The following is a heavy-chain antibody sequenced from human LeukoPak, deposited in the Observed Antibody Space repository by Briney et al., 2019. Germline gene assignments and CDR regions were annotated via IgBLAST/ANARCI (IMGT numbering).Heavy chain of an antibody. CDR3: ARVGGFGICSSIICYTYDY. J-gene: IGHJ4*02. V-gene: IGHV3-11*04. CDR2: ISSSGSTI. Sequence: GGSLRLSCAASGFTFSDYYMSWIRQAPGKGLEWVPYISSSGSTIYYADSVKDRFTISRDNAKNSLYLQMDSLRAEDTAVYYCARVGGFGICSSIICYTYDYWGQGTLVTVSS. CDR1: GFTFSDYY. D-gene: IGHD2-2*02.